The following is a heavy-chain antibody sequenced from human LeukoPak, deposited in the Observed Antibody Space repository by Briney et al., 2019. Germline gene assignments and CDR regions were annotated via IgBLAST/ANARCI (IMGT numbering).Heavy chain of an antibody. CDR1: GFTFSSYE. J-gene: IGHJ4*02. CDR2: INGLSSYI. D-gene: IGHD3-22*01. CDR3: ARDQGYYDRPDWVFDS. V-gene: IGHV3-21*04. Sequence: GGSLRLSCAAPGFTFSSYEMNWARQAPGKGLEWVSYINGLSSYIDYADSVKGRFTISRDNAKNSLYLQMNSLRAEDTAAYYCARDQGYYDRPDWVFDSWGQGTLVTVSS.